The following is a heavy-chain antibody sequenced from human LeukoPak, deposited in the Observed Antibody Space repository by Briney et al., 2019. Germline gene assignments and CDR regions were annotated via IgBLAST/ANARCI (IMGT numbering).Heavy chain of an antibody. Sequence: SETLSLTCTVSGGSISSSSYYWGWIRQPPGKGLEWIGSIYYSGSTYYNPSLKSRVTISVDTSKNQFSLKLSSVTAADTAVYYCASGLTWIQLSWGQGTLVTVSS. D-gene: IGHD5-18*01. CDR2: IYYSGST. CDR3: ASGLTWIQLS. J-gene: IGHJ5*02. V-gene: IGHV4-39*07. CDR1: GGSISSSSYY.